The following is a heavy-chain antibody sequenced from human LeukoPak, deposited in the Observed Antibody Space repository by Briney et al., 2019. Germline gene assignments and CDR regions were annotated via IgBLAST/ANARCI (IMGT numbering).Heavy chain of an antibody. CDR1: GGSINAYY. Sequence: PSETLSLTCTVSGGSINAYYWSWIRQPPGKGLEWIAYVRDNGENNYNPSLKSRVAISVDTANNQISLRLNFVTAADTAIYCCARQPVNTAAFDIWGLGTMVTVSS. V-gene: IGHV4-59*08. J-gene: IGHJ3*02. CDR2: VRDNGEN. CDR3: ARQPVNTAAFDI. D-gene: IGHD5-18*01.